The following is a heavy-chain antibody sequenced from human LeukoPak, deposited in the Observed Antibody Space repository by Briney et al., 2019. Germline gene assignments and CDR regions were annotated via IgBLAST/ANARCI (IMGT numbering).Heavy chain of an antibody. J-gene: IGHJ4*02. CDR1: GFTVSSNY. CDR2: LYSGGST. Sequence: GGSLRLSCAASGFTVSSNYMSWVRQAPGKGLEWVSVLYSGGSTYYADSVKGRFSVSRDNSKNTLYLQMNSLRTEDTAVYYCARGIPVASTYYFDYRGQGTLVTVSS. CDR3: ARGIPVASTYYFDY. V-gene: IGHV3-66*02. D-gene: IGHD6-19*01.